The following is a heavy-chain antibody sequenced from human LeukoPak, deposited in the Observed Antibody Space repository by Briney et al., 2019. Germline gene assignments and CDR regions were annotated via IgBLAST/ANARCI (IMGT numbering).Heavy chain of an antibody. D-gene: IGHD6-13*01. CDR2: IYYSGST. J-gene: IGHJ5*02. Sequence: PQTLSLTCTVSGGSISSGGYYWSWIRQHPGKGLEWIGYIYYSGSTYYNPSLKSRVTISVDTSKNQFSLKLSSVTAADTAVYYCARVYGSSWYSGSNWFDPWGQGTLVTVSS. CDR3: ARVYGSSWYSGSNWFDP. CDR1: GGSISSGGYY. V-gene: IGHV4-31*03.